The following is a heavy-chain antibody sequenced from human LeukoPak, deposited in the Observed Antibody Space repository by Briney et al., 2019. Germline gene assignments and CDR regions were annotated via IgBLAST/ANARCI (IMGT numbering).Heavy chain of an antibody. CDR2: INPNSGGT. CDR1: GYTFTGYY. D-gene: IGHD3-10*01. Sequence: ASVKVSCKASGYTFTGYYMHWVRQAPGQGLEWMGRINPNSGGTNYAQKFQGRVTMTRDTSISTAYMELSRPRSDDTAVYYCARDKITMVRGVSFDPWGQGTLVTVSS. J-gene: IGHJ5*02. CDR3: ARDKITMVRGVSFDP. V-gene: IGHV1-2*06.